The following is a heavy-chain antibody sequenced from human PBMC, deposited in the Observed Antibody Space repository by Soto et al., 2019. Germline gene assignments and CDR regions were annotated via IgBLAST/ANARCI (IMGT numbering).Heavy chain of an antibody. CDR3: ATRSGSYYRDAFDI. J-gene: IGHJ3*02. D-gene: IGHD1-26*01. Sequence: ASVKVSCKASGGTFSSYGISWVRQAPGQGLEWMGGIIPIFGTANYAQKFQGRVTITADKSTSTAYMELSSLRSEDTAVYYCATRSGSYYRDAFDIWGQGTMVTVSS. CDR2: IIPIFGTA. V-gene: IGHV1-69*06. CDR1: GGTFSSYG.